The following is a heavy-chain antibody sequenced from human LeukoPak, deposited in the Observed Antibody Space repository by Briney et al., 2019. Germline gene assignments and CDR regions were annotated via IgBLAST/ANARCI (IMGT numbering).Heavy chain of an antibody. J-gene: IGHJ5*02. CDR3: ARDSRDVSSGWYLLGWFDP. V-gene: IGHV3-23*01. D-gene: IGHD6-19*01. Sequence: GGSLRLSCAASGSTFSSYAMSWVRQAPGKGLEWVSAISAGGGSTYYADSVEGRFTISRDNSKNTLYLQMNSLRSEDTAVYYCARDSRDVSSGWYLLGWFDPWGQGTLVTVSS. CDR1: GSTFSSYA. CDR2: ISAGGGST.